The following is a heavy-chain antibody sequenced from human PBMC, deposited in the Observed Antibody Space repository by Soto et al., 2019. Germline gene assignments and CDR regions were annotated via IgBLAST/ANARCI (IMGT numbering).Heavy chain of an antibody. J-gene: IGHJ4*02. CDR3: AKDRMGAGVRGYFDY. CDR1: GFTFSSYG. V-gene: IGHV3-30*18. D-gene: IGHD3-10*01. Sequence: QVQLVESGGGVVQPGRSLRLSCAASGFTFSSYGMHWVRQAPGKGLEWLAVIIYDGSTKYYADSVKGRFTISRDNSKSTLYLQMNSLRAEDTAVYYCAKDRMGAGVRGYFDYWGLGTLVTVSS. CDR2: IIYDGSTK.